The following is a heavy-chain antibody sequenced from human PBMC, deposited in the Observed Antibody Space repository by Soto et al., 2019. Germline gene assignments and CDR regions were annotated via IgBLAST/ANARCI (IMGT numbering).Heavy chain of an antibody. D-gene: IGHD6-13*01. V-gene: IGHV3-49*03. J-gene: IGHJ4*02. CDR1: GFTFGDYA. CDR3: TRVFGRIGIAGGPVGY. CDR2: IRSKAYGGTT. Sequence: GGSLRLSCTASGFTFGDYAMSWFRQAPGKGLEWVGFIRSKAYGGTTEYAASVKGRFTISRDDSKSIAYLQMNSLKTEDTAVYYCTRVFGRIGIAGGPVGYWGQGTLVTVSS.